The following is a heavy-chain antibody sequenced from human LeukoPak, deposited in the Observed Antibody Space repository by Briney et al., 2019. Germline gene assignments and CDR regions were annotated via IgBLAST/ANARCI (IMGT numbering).Heavy chain of an antibody. V-gene: IGHV3-23*01. Sequence: PGGSLRLSCAASGFTFSTYAMSWVRQAPGKGLEWVSGIGGSGDSTYYADSVKGRFTISRDNSKNTLYLQMSSLRAEDLAVYYCAKGLYYYDSSAPDAFDIWGQGTMVTVSS. D-gene: IGHD3-22*01. CDR1: GFTFSTYA. J-gene: IGHJ3*02. CDR3: AKGLYYYDSSAPDAFDI. CDR2: IGGSGDST.